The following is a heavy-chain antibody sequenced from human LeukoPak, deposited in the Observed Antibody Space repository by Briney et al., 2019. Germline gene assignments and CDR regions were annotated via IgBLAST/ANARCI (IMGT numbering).Heavy chain of an antibody. CDR1: GGSISSGSYY. CDR3: ARGGELLLSFDY. Sequence: SETLSLTCTVSGGSISSGSYYWSWIRQPAGKGLEWIGRIYTSGSTNYNPSLKSRVTISVDTSKNQFSLKLSSVTAADTAVYYCARGGELLLSFDYWGQGTLVTVSS. D-gene: IGHD1-26*01. V-gene: IGHV4-61*02. CDR2: IYTSGST. J-gene: IGHJ4*02.